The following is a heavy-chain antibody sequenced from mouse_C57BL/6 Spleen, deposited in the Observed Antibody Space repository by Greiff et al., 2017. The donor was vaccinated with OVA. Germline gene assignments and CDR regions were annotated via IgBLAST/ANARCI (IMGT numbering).Heavy chain of an antibody. CDR1: GYTFTSYW. J-gene: IGHJ4*01. CDR3: GRTYHSKGDYAMDY. D-gene: IGHD2-5*01. CDR2: IDPSDSYT. Sequence: VQLQQPGAELVKPGASVKLSCKASGYTFTSYWMQWVKQRPGQGLEWIGEIDPSDSYTNYNQKFKGKATLTVDPSSSPAYMEVSRLTSEDSEVYYCGRTYHSKGDYAMDYWGQGTSVTVSS. V-gene: IGHV1-50*01.